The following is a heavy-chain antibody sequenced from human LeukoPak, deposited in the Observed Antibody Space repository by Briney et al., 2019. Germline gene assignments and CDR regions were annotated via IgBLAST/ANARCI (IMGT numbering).Heavy chain of an antibody. J-gene: IGHJ4*02. CDR1: GFTFSSYW. V-gene: IGHV3-74*01. CDR3: ARGDYTDYVLRY. Sequence: GGSLRLSCAASGFTFSSYWMHWVRQAPGKGLVWVSRINSDGSSTSYADSVKGRFTISRDNAKNTLYLQMNSLRAEDTAVYYCARGDYTDYVLRYWGQGTLVTVSS. D-gene: IGHD3-3*01. CDR2: INSDGSST.